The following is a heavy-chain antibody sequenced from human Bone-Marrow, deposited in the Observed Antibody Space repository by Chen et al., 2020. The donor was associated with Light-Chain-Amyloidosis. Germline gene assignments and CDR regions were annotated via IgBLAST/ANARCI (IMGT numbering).Heavy chain of an antibody. CDR3: ARVRRLVLDH. D-gene: IGHD3-9*01. V-gene: IGHV4-59*01. CDR1: GGSLSNDY. CDR2: IYYSGNT. Sequence: QVQLQESGPGLVKPSETLSLTCTVSGGSLSNDYWSWIRQPPGKGLEWIGWIYYSGNTNYNPSLESRVSISLDTSKNQFSLRLNSMTAADTAVYYCARVRRLVLDHWGQGTQVPVSS. J-gene: IGHJ4*02.